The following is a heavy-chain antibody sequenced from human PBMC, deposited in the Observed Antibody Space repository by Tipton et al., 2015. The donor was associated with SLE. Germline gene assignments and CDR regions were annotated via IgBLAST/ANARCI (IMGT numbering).Heavy chain of an antibody. CDR2: IHHSGST. V-gene: IGHV4-59*08. D-gene: IGHD2/OR15-2a*01. Sequence: LRLSCTVSGGSISSYYWSWIRQPPGKGLEWIGYIHHSGSTSYSPSLRSRVTISVDTSKNRLSLKGNSVTAADTAVYFCARLGSTTYLTLDGFYFDYWGQGTRVTVSS. CDR3: ARLGSTTYLTLDGFYFDY. J-gene: IGHJ4*02. CDR1: GGSISSYY.